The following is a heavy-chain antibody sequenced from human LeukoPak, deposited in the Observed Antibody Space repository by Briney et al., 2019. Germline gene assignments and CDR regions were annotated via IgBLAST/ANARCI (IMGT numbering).Heavy chain of an antibody. Sequence: PSETLSLTCTVSGGSISSGDYYWSWIRQPPRKGLEWIGYIYYSGSTYYNPSLKSRVTISVDTSKNQFSLKLSSVTAADTAVYYCARVTYDSSGYYYLDYWGQGTLVTVSS. D-gene: IGHD3-22*01. CDR3: ARVTYDSSGYYYLDY. CDR1: GGSISSGDYY. J-gene: IGHJ4*02. V-gene: IGHV4-30-4*01. CDR2: IYYSGST.